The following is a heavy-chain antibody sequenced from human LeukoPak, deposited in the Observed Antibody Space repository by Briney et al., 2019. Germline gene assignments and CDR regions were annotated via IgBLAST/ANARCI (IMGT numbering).Heavy chain of an antibody. D-gene: IGHD1-14*01. V-gene: IGHV4-59*01. J-gene: IGHJ4*02. CDR3: AREEPTSSLFDY. CDR2: IYYGENT. CDR1: GGSISSYY. Sequence: SETLSLTCTVSGGSISSYYWSWIRQPPGKGLEWIGYIYYGENTNYNPSLKSRVTMSVDTSMNQFSLKLSSVTAADTAVYYCAREEPTSSLFDYWGQGTLVTVSS.